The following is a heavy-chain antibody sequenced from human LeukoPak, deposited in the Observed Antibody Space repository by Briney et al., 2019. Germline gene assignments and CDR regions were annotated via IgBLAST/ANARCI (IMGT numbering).Heavy chain of an antibody. CDR3: ARGIAAAGADTKDY. V-gene: IGHV1-69*05. CDR1: GGTFSNYA. Sequence: ASVKVSCKASGGTFSNYAISWVRQAPGQGLEWMGRIIPIFGTTNYAQKFQGRVTITTDESTSTAYMELSSLRSEDTAVYYCARGIAAAGADTKDYWGQGTLVTVSS. J-gene: IGHJ4*02. CDR2: IIPIFGTT. D-gene: IGHD6-13*01.